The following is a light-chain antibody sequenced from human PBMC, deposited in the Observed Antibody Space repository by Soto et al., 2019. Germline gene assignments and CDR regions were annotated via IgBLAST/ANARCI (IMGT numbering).Light chain of an antibody. CDR1: QSISSW. V-gene: IGKV1-5*01. J-gene: IGKJ1*01. Sequence: DIQMTQSPSTLSASVGDRVTITCRASQSISSWLAWYQQKPGKAPKLLIYDASRLKSGVPSRISGSVSVTEFTLTISCLQPDDFATYYCQQYNSYSPWTFGQGTKVDIK. CDR2: DAS. CDR3: QQYNSYSPWT.